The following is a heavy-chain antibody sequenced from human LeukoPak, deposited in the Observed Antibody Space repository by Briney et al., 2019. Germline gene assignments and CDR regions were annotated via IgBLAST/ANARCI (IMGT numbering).Heavy chain of an antibody. CDR1: GFTFSSYS. CDR3: ASSATHTPHYDFWSGYYGYYYYYYMDV. CDR2: ISSSSSYI. V-gene: IGHV3-21*01. D-gene: IGHD3-3*01. Sequence: GGSLRLSCAASGFTFSSYSMNWVRQAPGKGLEWVSSISSSSSYIYYAASGKGRFTISRDNDKNSLYLQMNSLRAEDTAVHYCASSATHTPHYDFWSGYYGYYYYYYMDVWGKGTTVTVSS. J-gene: IGHJ6*03.